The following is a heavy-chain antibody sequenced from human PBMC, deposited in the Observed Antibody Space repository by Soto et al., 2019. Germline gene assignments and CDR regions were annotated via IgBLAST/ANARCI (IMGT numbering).Heavy chain of an antibody. J-gene: IGHJ6*02. CDR1: GGTFSSYA. Sequence: QVQLVQSGAEVKKPGSSVKVSCKASGGTFSSYAISWVRQAPGQGLEWMGGFIPIFGAADYAQNFQGRVTIAADESTSTAYIGLSSLTSEDTALYYCASPRDYYCYNGMDVWGQGTMVTVSS. CDR2: FIPIFGAA. D-gene: IGHD3-10*01. V-gene: IGHV1-69*12. CDR3: ASPRDYYCYNGMDV.